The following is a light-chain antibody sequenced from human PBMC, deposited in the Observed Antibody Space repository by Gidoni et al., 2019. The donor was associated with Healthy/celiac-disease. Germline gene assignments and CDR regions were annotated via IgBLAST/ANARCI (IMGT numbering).Light chain of an antibody. V-gene: IGKV3-11*01. CDR2: DAS. CDR3: QQRSNWPPLT. CDR1: QSVSSY. J-gene: IGKJ4*01. Sequence: EIVLTQSPDTLSLSPGERATLSCRASQSVSSYLAWYQQKAGQAPRLLIYDASNRATGIPARFSGSGSGTDFTLTLSSLEPEDFAVYYCQQRSNWPPLTFGGGTKVEIK.